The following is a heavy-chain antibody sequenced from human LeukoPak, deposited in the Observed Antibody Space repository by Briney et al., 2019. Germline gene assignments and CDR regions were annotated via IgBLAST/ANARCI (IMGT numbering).Heavy chain of an antibody. Sequence: SETLSLTCTVSGGSISSSSYYWGWIRQPPGKGLEWIGTIYYSGNTYYNPSLKSRVTISVDTSKNQFSLKLSSVTAADTAVYYCARAYCSRDSCYDMDVWGKGTTVTVSS. CDR1: GGSISSSSYY. CDR2: IYYSGNT. CDR3: ARAYCSRDSCYDMDV. D-gene: IGHD2-15*01. V-gene: IGHV4-39*07. J-gene: IGHJ6*03.